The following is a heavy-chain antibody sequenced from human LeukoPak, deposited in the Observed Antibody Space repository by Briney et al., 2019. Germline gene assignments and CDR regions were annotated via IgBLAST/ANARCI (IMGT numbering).Heavy chain of an antibody. J-gene: IGHJ4*02. Sequence: PSETLSLTCTVSGGSISSYYWSWIRQPPGKGLGWIGYIYYSGSTNYNPSLKSRVTISVDTSKNQFSLKLSSVTAADTAVYYCATGRYYDRSFDYWGQGTLVTVSS. CDR3: ATGRYYDRSFDY. V-gene: IGHV4-59*01. CDR2: IYYSGST. CDR1: GGSISSYY. D-gene: IGHD3-22*01.